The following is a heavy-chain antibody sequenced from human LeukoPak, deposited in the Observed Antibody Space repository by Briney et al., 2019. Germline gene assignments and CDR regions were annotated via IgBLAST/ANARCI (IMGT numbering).Heavy chain of an antibody. D-gene: IGHD3-3*01. CDR3: AREIYDFWSGYLYYYYGMDV. CDR2: IYTSGST. Sequence: SETLSLTCTVSGGSISSYYWSWIRQPAGKGLEWIGRIYTSGSTNYNPSLKSRVTMSVDMSKNQFSLKLSSVTAADTAVYYCAREIYDFWSGYLYYYYGMDVWGQGTTVTVSS. J-gene: IGHJ6*02. CDR1: GGSISSYY. V-gene: IGHV4-4*07.